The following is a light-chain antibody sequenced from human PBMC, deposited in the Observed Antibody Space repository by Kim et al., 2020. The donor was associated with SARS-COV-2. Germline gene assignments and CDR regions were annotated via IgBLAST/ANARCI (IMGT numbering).Light chain of an antibody. Sequence: EIVLTQSRGTLSLSPGERATLPCRASQSVSSSYLAWYQQKPGQAPRLLIYGASSRATGIPDRFSGSGSGTDFTLTISRLEPEDFAVYYCQQYGSSPPITFGQGTRLGIK. V-gene: IGKV3-20*01. CDR2: GAS. J-gene: IGKJ5*01. CDR3: QQYGSSPPIT. CDR1: QSVSSSY.